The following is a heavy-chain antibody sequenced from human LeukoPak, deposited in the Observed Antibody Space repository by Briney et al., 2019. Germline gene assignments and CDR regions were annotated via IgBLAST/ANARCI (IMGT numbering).Heavy chain of an antibody. J-gene: IGHJ3*02. CDR3: ARLLRDAFDI. V-gene: IGHV4-38-2*02. CDR1: GYSISSGYY. CDR2: IYHSGST. Sequence: SETPSLTCTVSGYSISSGYYWGWIRQPPGKGLEWIGSIYHSGSTYYSPSLKSRVTISVDTSKNQFSLKLSSVTAADTAVYYCARLLRDAFDIWGQGTMVTVSS. D-gene: IGHD3-22*01.